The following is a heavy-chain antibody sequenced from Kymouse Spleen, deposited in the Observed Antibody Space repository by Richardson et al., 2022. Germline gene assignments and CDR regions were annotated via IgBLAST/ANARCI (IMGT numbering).Heavy chain of an antibody. CDR3: AKDQYYYDSSGYPYYYYGMDV. V-gene: IGHV3-23*04. CDR2: ISGSGGST. D-gene: IGHD3-22*01. CDR1: GFTFSSYA. J-gene: IGHJ6*02. Sequence: EVQLVESGGGLVQPGGSLRLSCAASGFTFSSYAMSWVRQAPGKGLEWVSAISGSGGSTYYADSVKGRFTISRDNSKNTLYLQMNSLRAEDTAVYYCAKDQYYYDSSGYPYYYYGMDVWGQGTTVTVSS.